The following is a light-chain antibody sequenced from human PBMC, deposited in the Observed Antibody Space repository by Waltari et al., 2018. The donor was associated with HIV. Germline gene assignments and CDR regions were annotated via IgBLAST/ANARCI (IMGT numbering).Light chain of an antibody. J-gene: IGLJ2*01. CDR2: DVT. V-gene: IGLV2-8*01. CDR1: SSDVGPYNY. CDR3: ASHAGSKDV. Sequence: QSALTQPPSASGSPGQSVTISCTGTSSDVGPYNYVPWFQHHPGKAPKLMIYDVTKRPSGVPDRFSGSKSGNTASLTVSGLQAEDEADYYCASHAGSKDVFGGGTRLTVL.